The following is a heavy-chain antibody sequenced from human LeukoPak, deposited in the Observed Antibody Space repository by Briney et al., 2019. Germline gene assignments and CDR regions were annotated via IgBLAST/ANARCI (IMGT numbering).Heavy chain of an antibody. CDR2: IIPIFGTA. J-gene: IGHJ4*02. Sequence: SVKVSCKASGGTFSSYAISWVRQAPGQGLEWMGGIIPIFGTANYAQKFQGRVTITTDESTSTAYMELSSLRSEDTAVYYCARGGDDILTGYSPYYFDYWGQGTLVTVSS. CDR1: GGTFSSYA. D-gene: IGHD3-9*01. V-gene: IGHV1-69*05. CDR3: ARGGDDILTGYSPYYFDY.